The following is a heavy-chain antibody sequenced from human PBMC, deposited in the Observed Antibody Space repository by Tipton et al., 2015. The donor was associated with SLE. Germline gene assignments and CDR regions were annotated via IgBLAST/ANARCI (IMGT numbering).Heavy chain of an antibody. V-gene: IGHV3-23*01. Sequence: GSLRLSCAASGFTFSSYAMSWVRQAPGKGLEWVSAISGSGGSTYYADSVKGRFTISRDNSKNTLYLQMNSLRAEDTAVYYCASARGGWYGAGAFDIWGQGTMVTVSS. D-gene: IGHD6-19*01. CDR3: ASARGGWYGAGAFDI. CDR2: ISGSGGST. CDR1: GFTFSSYA. J-gene: IGHJ3*02.